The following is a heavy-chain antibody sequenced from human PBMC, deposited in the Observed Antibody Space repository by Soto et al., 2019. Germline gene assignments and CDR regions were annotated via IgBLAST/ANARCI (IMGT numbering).Heavy chain of an antibody. Sequence: QVHLQESGPGLVKPSGTLSLTCTVSGASITGSDWWSWVRQTQEKGMEWIGEIYHSETTNYHPSLKSRVTISQDKSKNQFSLNLASVTAADAAVYSCVRMSVVGYFDYWGRGSLVTVSS. D-gene: IGHD3-22*01. J-gene: IGHJ4*02. CDR2: IYHSETT. V-gene: IGHV4-4*02. CDR3: VRMSVVGYFDY. CDR1: GASITGSDW.